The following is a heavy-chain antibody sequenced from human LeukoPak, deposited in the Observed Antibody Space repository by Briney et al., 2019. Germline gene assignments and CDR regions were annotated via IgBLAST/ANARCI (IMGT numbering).Heavy chain of an antibody. Sequence: GEPLKISCEASGYTFTNYWIAWMRQMPGKGLEWMGSVYPGDSDVRYSPSFIGRVTLSDDKSISIVHLQWSSLEASDTAIYYCARRSGTYSKAYDSWGQGTLVTVSS. V-gene: IGHV5-51*01. CDR3: ARRSGTYSKAYDS. D-gene: IGHD1-26*01. J-gene: IGHJ5*01. CDR1: GYTFTNYW. CDR2: VYPGDSDV.